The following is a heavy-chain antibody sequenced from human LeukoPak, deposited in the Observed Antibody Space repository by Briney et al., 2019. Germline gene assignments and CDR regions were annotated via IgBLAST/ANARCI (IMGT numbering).Heavy chain of an antibody. D-gene: IGHD3-3*01. V-gene: IGHV3-74*01. Sequence: HPGGSLRLSCAASGFTFSSYWMHWVRQAPGKGLEWVSRINSDGSSTSYADSVKGRFTISRDNAKNTLYLQMNSLRAEDTAVYYCARAYYDFWSGYYGEPYYFDYWGQGTLVTVSS. J-gene: IGHJ4*02. CDR2: INSDGSST. CDR1: GFTFSSYW. CDR3: ARAYYDFWSGYYGEPYYFDY.